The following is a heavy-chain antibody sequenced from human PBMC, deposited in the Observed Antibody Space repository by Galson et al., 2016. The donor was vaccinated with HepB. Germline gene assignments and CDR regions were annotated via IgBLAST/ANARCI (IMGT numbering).Heavy chain of an antibody. CDR3: ARAGLRYFDWFSLYYFDY. D-gene: IGHD3-9*01. J-gene: IGHJ4*02. Sequence: SVKVSCKASGYTFTGHYIHWVRQAPGQGLEWMGWINPNSSGTKFAVKFQGRVTVTRDTSTSIAYMELSRLRSDDTAVYFCARAGLRYFDWFSLYYFDYWGQGTLVTVSS. CDR1: GYTFTGHY. V-gene: IGHV1-2*02. CDR2: INPNSSGT.